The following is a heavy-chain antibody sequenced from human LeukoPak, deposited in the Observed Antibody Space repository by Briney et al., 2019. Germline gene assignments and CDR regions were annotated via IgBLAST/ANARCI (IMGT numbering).Heavy chain of an antibody. V-gene: IGHV3-23*01. J-gene: IGHJ4*01. Sequence: GGSLRLSCAASGFTFSSYAMTWVRQAPGKGLEWVSGISASGGTYYADSVKGRFTLSRDNSKNTLHLQMNSLRAEDTAIYYCAKGGASSGGYDCWGHGTLVTVSS. CDR2: ISASGGT. CDR3: AKGGASSGGYDC. CDR1: GFTFSSYA. D-gene: IGHD2-15*01.